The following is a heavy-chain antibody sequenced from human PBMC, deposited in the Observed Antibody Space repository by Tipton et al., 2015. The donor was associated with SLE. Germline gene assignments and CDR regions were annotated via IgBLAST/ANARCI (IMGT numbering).Heavy chain of an antibody. J-gene: IGHJ4*02. CDR3: ARQPPYDSSFFDY. CDR2: IYYSGST. D-gene: IGHD3-22*01. V-gene: IGHV4-39*07. CDR1: GGSISSSSYY. Sequence: TLSLTCTVSGGSISSSSYYWGWIRQPPGKGLEWIGSIYYSGSTYYNPSLKSRVTISVDTSKNQFSLKLSSVTAADTAVYYCARQPPYDSSFFDYWGQGTLVTVSS.